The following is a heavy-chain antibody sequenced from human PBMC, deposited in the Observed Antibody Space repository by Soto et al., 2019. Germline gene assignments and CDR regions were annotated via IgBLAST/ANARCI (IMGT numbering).Heavy chain of an antibody. D-gene: IGHD3-3*01. V-gene: IGHV4-30-4*01. Sequence: QVQLQESGPGLVKPSQTLSLTCTVSGGSISSGDYYWSWIRQPPGKGLEWIGYIYYSGSTYYNPSSNSRVTITVDTSKTQCSLKLSSVTAADPAVYYCARVEYGGDFDYWGQRTLVTVSS. CDR3: ARVEYGGDFDY. J-gene: IGHJ4*02. CDR1: GGSISSGDYY. CDR2: IYYSGST.